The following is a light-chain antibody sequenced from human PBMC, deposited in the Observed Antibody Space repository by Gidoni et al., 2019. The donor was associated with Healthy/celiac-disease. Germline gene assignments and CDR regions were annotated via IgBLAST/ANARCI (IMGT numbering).Light chain of an antibody. CDR1: QSISSY. Sequence: EIKMNQAPSSPSASVGNRVTITCRASQSISSYLYWDQQKPGKAPNLLIHAASSLQSVFQSRFSGSGSGTDFPLTISSLQPEYFATYYCQHSYSTLWTFXXXTKVEIK. CDR2: AAS. V-gene: IGKV1-39*01. CDR3: QHSYSTLWT. J-gene: IGKJ1*01.